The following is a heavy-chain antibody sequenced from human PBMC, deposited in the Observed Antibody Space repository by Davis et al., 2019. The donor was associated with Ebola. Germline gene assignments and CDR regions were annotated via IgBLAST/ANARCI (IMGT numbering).Heavy chain of an antibody. CDR2: INPNSGGT. Sequence: ASVKVSCKASGYTFTGNYIQWVRQAPGQGLEWMGRINPNSGGTNFAQKFQGRVTMTRDTSISTAYMELSRLRSDDTAVYYCARDLTMVRGVIITLPHFDYWGQGTLVTVSS. V-gene: IGHV1-2*06. CDR1: GYTFTGNY. CDR3: ARDLTMVRGVIITLPHFDY. D-gene: IGHD3-10*01. J-gene: IGHJ4*02.